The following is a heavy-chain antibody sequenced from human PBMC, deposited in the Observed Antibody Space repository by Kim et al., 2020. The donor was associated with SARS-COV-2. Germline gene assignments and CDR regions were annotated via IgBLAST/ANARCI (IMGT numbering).Heavy chain of an antibody. CDR2: ISSSGSTI. D-gene: IGHD3-10*01. CDR3: ARAWVRGNGGEY. J-gene: IGHJ4*02. V-gene: IGHV3-48*03. CDR1: GFTFSSYE. Sequence: GGSLRLSCAASGFTFSSYEMNWVRQAPGKGLEWVSYISSSGSTIYYADSVKGRFTISRDNAKNSLYLQMNSLRAEDTAVYYCARAWVRGNGGEYWGQGTLVTVSS.